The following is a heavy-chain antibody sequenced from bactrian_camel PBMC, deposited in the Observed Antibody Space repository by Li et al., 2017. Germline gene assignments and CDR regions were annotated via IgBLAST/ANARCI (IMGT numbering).Heavy chain of an antibody. J-gene: IGHJ6*01. CDR3: AAVATPRYCYRGTSFGY. CDR2: IDSDHST. Sequence: HVQLVESGGDSVQAGGSLRLSCQYSGYRYSRLCVAWFRQAPGKMREAVAAIDSDHSTCYADSMKGRFTISQDNARRTTYLQMNSLKPEDTAMYYCAAVATPRYCYRGTSFGYWGQGTQVTVS. V-gene: IGHV3S53*01. CDR1: GYRYSRLC. D-gene: IGHD3*01.